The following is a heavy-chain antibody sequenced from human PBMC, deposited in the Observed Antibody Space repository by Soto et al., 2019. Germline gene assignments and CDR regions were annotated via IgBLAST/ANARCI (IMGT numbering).Heavy chain of an antibody. CDR3: ARRGFFDY. CDR1: GGSVSGYY. Sequence: PSETLSLTCTVSGGSVSGYYWSWIRQPPGKGLESIGFISNSGSTNYNPSLKSRATISVDTSENHISLELSSVTAADTAVYYCARRGFFDYWGQGTVVTVSS. CDR2: ISNSGST. V-gene: IGHV4-4*08. J-gene: IGHJ4*02.